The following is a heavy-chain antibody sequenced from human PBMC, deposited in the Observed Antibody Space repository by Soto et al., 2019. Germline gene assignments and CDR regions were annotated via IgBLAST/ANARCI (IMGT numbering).Heavy chain of an antibody. CDR3: ARDRPYSSSSADAFDI. D-gene: IGHD6-6*01. V-gene: IGHV1-18*01. CDR1: GYTFTSYG. Sequence: DSVKVSCKASGYTFTSYGISWVRQAPGQGLEWMGWISAYNGNTNYAQKLQGRVTMTTDTSTSTAYMELRSLRSDDTAVYYCARDRPYSSSSADAFDIWGQGTMVTVSS. CDR2: ISAYNGNT. J-gene: IGHJ3*02.